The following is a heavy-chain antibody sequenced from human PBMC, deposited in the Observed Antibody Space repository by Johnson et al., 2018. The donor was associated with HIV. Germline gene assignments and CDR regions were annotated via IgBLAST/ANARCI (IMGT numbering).Heavy chain of an antibody. CDR1: GFTVSSNY. CDR2: LHSGGST. V-gene: IGHV3-66*02. J-gene: IGHJ3*02. D-gene: IGHD3-16*01. CDR3: ASPSRGSWRYFWGAFDI. Sequence: VESGGGLVQPGGSLRLSCVVSGFTVSSNYMSWVRQAPGKGLEWVSVLHSGGSTSYADSVKGRFTISRDNSKNTLYLQMNCLRAEDTAVYYCASPSRGSWRYFWGAFDIWGQGTMVTVSS.